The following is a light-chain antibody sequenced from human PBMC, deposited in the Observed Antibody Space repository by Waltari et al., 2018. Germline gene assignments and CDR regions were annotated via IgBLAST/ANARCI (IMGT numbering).Light chain of an antibody. CDR3: AAWDDSLNGGV. CDR2: TND. Sequence: QSVLTQPPSVSGAPGQRVTIACAGSISNIGSRAVNWYEHLPGTGPKLNIYTNDQRPSGGPDRLSGAKSSTSSSLDVSGVQSEDEADYYCAAWDDSLNGGVFGGGTKVTVL. CDR1: ISNIGSRA. J-gene: IGLJ2*01. V-gene: IGLV1-44*01.